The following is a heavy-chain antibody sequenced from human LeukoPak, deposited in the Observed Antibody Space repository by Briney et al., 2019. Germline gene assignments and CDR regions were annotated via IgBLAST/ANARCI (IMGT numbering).Heavy chain of an antibody. Sequence: PSQTLSLTCTVSGVSISSGSYYWSCIRQPPGKGLEWIGRIDTSGSTNYNPSLKSRVTISVDTTKNQFSLKLSPVTAADTAVYYCARETTVTTAFDYWGQGTLVTVSS. CDR1: GVSISSGSYY. J-gene: IGHJ4*02. CDR2: IDTSGST. D-gene: IGHD4-17*01. CDR3: ARETTVTTAFDY. V-gene: IGHV4-61*02.